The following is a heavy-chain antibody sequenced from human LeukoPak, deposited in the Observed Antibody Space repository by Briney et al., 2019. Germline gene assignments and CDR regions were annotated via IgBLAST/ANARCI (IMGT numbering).Heavy chain of an antibody. Sequence: GGSLTLSWAASGFTFGSYAMSWVRQAPGKGLEWVSAISGSGGSTYYADSVKGRFTISRDNSKNTLYLQMNSLRAEDTAVYYCAKDPGGLRYWGQGTLVTVSS. CDR3: AKDPGGLRY. D-gene: IGHD3-16*01. J-gene: IGHJ4*02. V-gene: IGHV3-23*01. CDR1: GFTFGSYA. CDR2: ISGSGGST.